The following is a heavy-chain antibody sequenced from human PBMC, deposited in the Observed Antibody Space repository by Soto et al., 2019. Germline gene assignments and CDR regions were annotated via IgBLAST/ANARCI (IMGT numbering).Heavy chain of an antibody. V-gene: IGHV3-30*18. CDR2: ISYDGSNK. CDR1: GFTFSSYG. D-gene: IGHD4-17*01. Sequence: QVQLVESGGGVVQPGRSLRLSCAASGFTFSSYGMHWVRQAPGKGLEWVAVISYDGSNKYYADSVKGRFTISRDNSKNTXXLQMNSLRAEDTAVYYCAKILQLGDYAYYYYGMDVWGQGTTVTVSS. CDR3: AKILQLGDYAYYYYGMDV. J-gene: IGHJ6*02.